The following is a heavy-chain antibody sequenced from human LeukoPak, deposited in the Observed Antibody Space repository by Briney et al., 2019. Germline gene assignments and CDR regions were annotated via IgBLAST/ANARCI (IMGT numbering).Heavy chain of an antibody. J-gene: IGHJ4*02. CDR2: INPNSGDT. CDR1: ECTFTDYY. V-gene: IGHV1-2*02. CDR3: ARDAWLVGTTNLYYFDY. Sequence: ASVKVSCKASECTFTDYYMHWVRQAPGQGLEWMGWINPNSGDTNYAQKFQGRVTMTRDPSISTVYMALTRLRSDDTAVYYCARDAWLVGTTNLYYFDYWGQGTLVTVSS. D-gene: IGHD1-26*01.